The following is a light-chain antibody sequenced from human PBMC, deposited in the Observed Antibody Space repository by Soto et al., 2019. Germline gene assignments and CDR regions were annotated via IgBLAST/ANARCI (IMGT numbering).Light chain of an antibody. Sequence: QSALTRPASVSGSPGQSITISCTGTSSDVGGYNYVSWYQQHPGKAPKLMIYEVSNRPSGVSNRFSGSKSGNTASLTISGLQAEDDADYYCSSYTSSSTRVFGGGTKVTVL. J-gene: IGLJ3*02. CDR1: SSDVGGYNY. CDR3: SSYTSSSTRV. CDR2: EVS. V-gene: IGLV2-14*01.